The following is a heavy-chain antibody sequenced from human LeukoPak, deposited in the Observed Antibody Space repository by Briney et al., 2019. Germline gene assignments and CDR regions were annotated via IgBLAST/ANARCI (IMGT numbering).Heavy chain of an antibody. D-gene: IGHD3-10*01. CDR3: ARRSGGLVPDY. V-gene: IGHV4-34*01. Sequence: SETLSLTCAVYGGSFSGCYWSWIRQPPGKGLEWIGEINHSGSTNYNPSLKSRVTISVDTSKNQFSLKLSSVTAADTAVYYCARRSGGLVPDYWGQGTLVTVSS. CDR1: GGSFSGCY. J-gene: IGHJ4*02. CDR2: INHSGST.